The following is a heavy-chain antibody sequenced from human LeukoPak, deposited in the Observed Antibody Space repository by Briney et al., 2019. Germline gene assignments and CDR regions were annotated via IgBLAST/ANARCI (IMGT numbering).Heavy chain of an antibody. CDR3: ARDAHTYYYDSSGYHADY. V-gene: IGHV1-46*01. D-gene: IGHD3-22*01. CDR2: INPSGGST. Sequence: ASVKVSCKASGYTFTSYYMHLVRQAPGQGLEWMGIINPSGGSTSYAQKFQGRVTMTRDTSTSTVYMELSSLRSEDTAVYYCARDAHTYYYDSSGYHADYWGQGTMVTVSS. J-gene: IGHJ4*02. CDR1: GYTFTSYY.